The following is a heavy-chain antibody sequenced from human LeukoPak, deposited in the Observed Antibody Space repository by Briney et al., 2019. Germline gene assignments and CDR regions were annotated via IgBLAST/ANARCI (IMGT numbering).Heavy chain of an antibody. J-gene: IGHJ4*02. CDR1: GFSFSTYS. V-gene: IGHV3-48*01. Sequence: GGSLRLSCAASGFSFSTYSMNWVRQAPGKGLEWVSYISSSSSTIYYADSVKGRFTISRDNAKNSLYLQMNSLRVEDTAVYYCATVPYRGITVGPQARSFDYWGQGTLVTVSS. D-gene: IGHD3-10*01. CDR3: ATVPYRGITVGPQARSFDY. CDR2: ISSSSSTI.